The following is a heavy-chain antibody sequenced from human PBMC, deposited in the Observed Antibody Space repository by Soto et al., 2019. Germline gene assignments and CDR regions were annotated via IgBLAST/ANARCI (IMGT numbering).Heavy chain of an antibody. Sequence: VASVKVSCKASGYTFTGYYMHWVRQAPGQGLEWMGWINPNSGDTNYAQKFQGRVTMTRDTSTSTAYMELRSLRSDDTAVYYCARHYSNIFYFDYWGQGTLVTVSS. CDR3: ARHYSNIFYFDY. J-gene: IGHJ4*02. CDR2: INPNSGDT. V-gene: IGHV1-2*02. CDR1: GYTFTGYY. D-gene: IGHD4-4*01.